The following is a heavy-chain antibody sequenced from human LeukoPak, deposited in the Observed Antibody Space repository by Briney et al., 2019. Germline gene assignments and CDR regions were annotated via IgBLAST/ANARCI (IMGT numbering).Heavy chain of an antibody. CDR1: GYTFTAYY. CDR2: INPNSGGT. V-gene: IGHV1-2*02. Sequence: GASVKVSCKASGYTFTAYYMHWMRQAPGQGPEWIGWINPNSGGTNSAQKFRGRVTMTSDTSISTAYMELSSLRSDDTAIYYCARAKVLVPDHWGQGTLVTVSS. J-gene: IGHJ4*02. CDR3: ARAKVLVPDH.